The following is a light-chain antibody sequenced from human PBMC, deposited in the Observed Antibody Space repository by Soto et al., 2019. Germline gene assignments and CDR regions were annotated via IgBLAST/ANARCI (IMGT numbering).Light chain of an antibody. V-gene: IGKV3-11*01. CDR3: QHYNSYSEA. CDR2: DAS. J-gene: IGKJ1*01. CDR1: QSVSSY. Sequence: DIVLTQSPATLSLSPGQTATLSCRASQSVSSYLAWYQQKAGQAPRLLIHDASSRATGIPDRFSGSGSGTDFTLTISSLQPDDFATYYCQHYNSYSEAFGQGTKVDIK.